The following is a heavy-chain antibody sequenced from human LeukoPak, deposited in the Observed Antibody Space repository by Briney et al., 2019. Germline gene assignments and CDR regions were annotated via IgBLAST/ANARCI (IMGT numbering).Heavy chain of an antibody. Sequence: GGSLRLSCVVSGFTVTGYSMHWVRQAPGTGLEWVAVMSYDGTNKYYAGSVKGRFTISRDNSKNTLYLQMNNLRAQDTAVYYCARAGGITMIREVKVLNAFDIWGQGTMVTVSS. CDR2: MSYDGTNK. D-gene: IGHD3-22*01. J-gene: IGHJ3*02. CDR1: GFTVTGYS. CDR3: ARAGGITMIREVKVLNAFDI. V-gene: IGHV3-30-3*01.